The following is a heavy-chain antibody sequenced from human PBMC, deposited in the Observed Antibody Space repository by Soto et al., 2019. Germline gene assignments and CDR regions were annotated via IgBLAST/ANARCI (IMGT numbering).Heavy chain of an antibody. D-gene: IGHD6-13*01. CDR3: ARDPPTIASAGREDD. Sequence: GASVKVSCKASGYTFTSYGISWVRQAPGQGLEWMGWISAYNGNTNYAQKLQGRVTMTTDTSTSTAYMELRSLRSDDTAVYYCARDPPTIASAGREDDWGQGTLVTVSS. CDR1: GYTFTSYG. J-gene: IGHJ4*02. CDR2: ISAYNGNT. V-gene: IGHV1-18*01.